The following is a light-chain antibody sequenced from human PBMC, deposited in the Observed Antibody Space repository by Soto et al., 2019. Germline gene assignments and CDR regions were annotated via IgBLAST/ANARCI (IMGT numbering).Light chain of an antibody. CDR1: QSVSSN. CDR3: RQYNTWPPIT. V-gene: IGKV3-15*01. Sequence: EIVMTQSPATLSVSPGERATLSCRASQSVSSNLAWYQQKPGQAPRLLIYDASTRATGIPARFSGSGSGTDFTLTISSLQSEDFAVYYCRQYNTWPPITFGQGTRLEIK. J-gene: IGKJ5*01. CDR2: DAS.